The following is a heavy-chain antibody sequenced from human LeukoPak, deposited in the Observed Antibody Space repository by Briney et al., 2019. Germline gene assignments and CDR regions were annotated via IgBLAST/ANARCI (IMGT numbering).Heavy chain of an antibody. V-gene: IGHV3-74*01. J-gene: IGHJ5*01. CDR1: RFNVNNYW. Sequence: GGSLRLSCAASRFNVNNYWMHWVRQAPGKGLVWVSRINEDGRVTSYATSVRGRFTIFRDSVENTLHLQMNSLRAEDTAVYYCVKDFGGELDSWGQGTLVTVSP. CDR2: INEDGRVT. CDR3: VKDFGGELDS. D-gene: IGHD3-10*01.